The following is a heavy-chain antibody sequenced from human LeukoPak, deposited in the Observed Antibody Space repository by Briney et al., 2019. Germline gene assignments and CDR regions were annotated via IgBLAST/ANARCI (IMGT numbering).Heavy chain of an antibody. CDR1: GFAFSSYG. V-gene: IGHV3-30*02. J-gene: IGHJ6*03. Sequence: PGGSLRLSCAASGFAFSSYGMHWVRQAPGKGLEWVAFIRYDGSNKYYADSVKGRFTISRDNSKNTLYLQMNSLRAEDTAVYYCAKQDRSRTFEGYYYMDVWGKGTTVTVSS. CDR3: AKQDRSRTFEGYYYMDV. D-gene: IGHD3-22*01. CDR2: IRYDGSNK.